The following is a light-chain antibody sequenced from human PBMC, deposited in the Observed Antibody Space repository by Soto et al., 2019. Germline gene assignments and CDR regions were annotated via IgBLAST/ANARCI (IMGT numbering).Light chain of an antibody. CDR2: GNT. Sequence: QSVLTQPPPVSGAPGQRVTISCTGSSSNIGAGYDVHWYQQLPGTAPRLLIYGNTNRPSGVPDRFSGSRSGTSASLAITGLQAEGDGDYSCQSYDSSLSGSSVFGTGTKVTVL. CDR1: SSNIGAGYD. CDR3: QSYDSSLSGSSV. V-gene: IGLV1-40*01. J-gene: IGLJ1*01.